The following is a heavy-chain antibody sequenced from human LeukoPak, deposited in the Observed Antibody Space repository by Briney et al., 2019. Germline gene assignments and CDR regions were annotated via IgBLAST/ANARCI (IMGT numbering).Heavy chain of an antibody. V-gene: IGHV3-23*01. CDR2: ISDSGGST. J-gene: IGHJ4*02. D-gene: IGHD1-26*01. CDR3: ASLVGDRVYFDY. CDR1: GFTFSSYS. Sequence: GGSLRLSCAASGFTFSSYSMNWVRQAPGKGLEWVSVISDSGGSTYSADSVKGRFTISRDNSKSTLYLQMNSLRAEDTAVYYCASLVGDRVYFDYWGQGTLVTVSS.